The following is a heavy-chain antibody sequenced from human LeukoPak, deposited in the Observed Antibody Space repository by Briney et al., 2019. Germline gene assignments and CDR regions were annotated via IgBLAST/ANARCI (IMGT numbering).Heavy chain of an antibody. CDR3: ARVGYCSSTSCSYYYYYGMDV. D-gene: IGHD2-2*01. J-gene: IGHJ6*02. CDR1: GFTFSSYA. CDR2: ISYDGSNK. V-gene: IGHV3-30-3*01. Sequence: GGSLRLSCAASGFTFSSYAMHWVRQAPGKGLELLAVISYDGSNKYYADSVKGRFTISRDNSKNTLYLQMNSLRAEDTAVYYCARVGYCSSTSCSYYYYYGMDVWGQGTTVTVSS.